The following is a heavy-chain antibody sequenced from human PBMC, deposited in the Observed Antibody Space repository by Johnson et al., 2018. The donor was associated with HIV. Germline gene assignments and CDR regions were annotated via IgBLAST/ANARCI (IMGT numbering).Heavy chain of an antibody. D-gene: IGHD6-13*01. CDR2: IYSGGST. J-gene: IGHJ3*02. Sequence: VQLVESGGGLVQPGGSLRLSCAASGFTVSNNYMSWVRQAPGKGLEWVSVIYSGGSTYYADSVKGRFTISRDNSKNTLYLQMNSLRAADTAVYYCARESVALVAFDIWGQGTMVTVSS. V-gene: IGHV3-66*01. CDR3: ARESVALVAFDI. CDR1: GFTVSNNY.